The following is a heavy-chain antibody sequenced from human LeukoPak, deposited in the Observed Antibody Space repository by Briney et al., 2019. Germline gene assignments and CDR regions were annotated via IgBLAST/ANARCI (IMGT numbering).Heavy chain of an antibody. V-gene: IGHV1-8*01. D-gene: IGHD2-2*01. CDR1: GYTFTSYD. CDR2: MNPNSGST. J-gene: IGHJ6*03. CDR3: ARVRVVVPAAMMGLYYYYYYMDV. Sequence: ASVKVSCKASGYTFTSYDINWVRQATGQGLEWMGWMNPNSGSTGYAQKFQGRVTMTRNTSIGTAYMELSSLRSEDTAVYYCARVRVVVPAAMMGLYYYYYYMDVWGKGTTVTVSS.